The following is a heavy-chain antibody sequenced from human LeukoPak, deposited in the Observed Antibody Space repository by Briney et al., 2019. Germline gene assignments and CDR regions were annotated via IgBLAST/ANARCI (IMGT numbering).Heavy chain of an antibody. D-gene: IGHD1-26*01. Sequence: ASVKVSCKASGYTFIGSYIYWVRQAPGQGLECMGRINPNSGGTNYAQEFQGRVTMTRDTSISTAYMELSGLTSDDTAVYYWARDVGGGSYCDWGEGTLVSVSS. CDR3: ARDVGGGSYCD. CDR1: GYTFIGSY. CDR2: INPNSGGT. J-gene: IGHJ4*02. V-gene: IGHV1-2*06.